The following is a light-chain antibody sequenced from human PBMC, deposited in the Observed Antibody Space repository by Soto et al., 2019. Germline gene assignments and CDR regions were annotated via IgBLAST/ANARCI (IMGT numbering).Light chain of an antibody. CDR2: GAS. Sequence: EIVMTQSPATLSVSPGERATLSCRASQSVRSNLAWYQQKPGQAPRLLIYGASSRATGIPVRFSGSGSGTEFTLTISGLQSEDFAVYYCQQYNNWPLTFGQGTRLET. J-gene: IGKJ5*01. CDR1: QSVRSN. V-gene: IGKV3-15*01. CDR3: QQYNNWPLT.